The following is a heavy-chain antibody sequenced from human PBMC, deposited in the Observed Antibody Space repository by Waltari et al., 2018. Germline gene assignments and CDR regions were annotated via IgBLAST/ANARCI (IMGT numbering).Heavy chain of an antibody. CDR3: ARSCTGGVCLNYYGMDV. Sequence: QVQLVQSGAEVKKPGASVKVSCKASGYDFHGYYMPWVRPAPGQGLEWMGRINPNSGGTNYAQKFQGRVTMTRDTSISTAYMELSRLRSDDTAVYYCARSCTGGVCLNYYGMDVWGQGTTVTVSS. CDR1: GYDFHGYY. D-gene: IGHD2-8*02. J-gene: IGHJ6*02. V-gene: IGHV1-2*06. CDR2: INPNSGGT.